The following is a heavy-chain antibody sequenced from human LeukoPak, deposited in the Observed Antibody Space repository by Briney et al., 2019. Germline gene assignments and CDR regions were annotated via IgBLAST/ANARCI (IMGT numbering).Heavy chain of an antibody. Sequence: TGGSLRLSCAASGFTFRNHWMHWVRQAPGKGLVWVSRVDGDGSGASHADFVRGRFTISRDNAKDTLYLQMNSLRAEDTAVYYCVSLVVTADLAFDIWGQGTMVTVSS. CDR2: VDGDGSGA. CDR1: GFTFRNHW. D-gene: IGHD2-21*02. J-gene: IGHJ3*02. V-gene: IGHV3-74*01. CDR3: VSLVVTADLAFDI.